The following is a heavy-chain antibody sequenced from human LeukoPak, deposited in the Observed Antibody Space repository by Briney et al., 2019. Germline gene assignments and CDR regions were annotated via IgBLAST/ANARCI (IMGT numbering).Heavy chain of an antibody. CDR1: GFTFSSYE. J-gene: IGHJ4*02. D-gene: IGHD3-10*01. Sequence: GGSLRLSRAASGFTFSSYEMNWVRQAPGKGLEWVSYISSSGLTIYYADSVKGRFTISRDNAKNSLYLQMNSLRAEDTAVYYCVRDTYYGSGHFDYWGQGTLVTVSS. V-gene: IGHV3-48*03. CDR2: ISSSGLTI. CDR3: VRDTYYGSGHFDY.